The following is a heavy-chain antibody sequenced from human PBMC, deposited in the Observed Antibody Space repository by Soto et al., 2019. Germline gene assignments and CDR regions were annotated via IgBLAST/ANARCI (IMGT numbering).Heavy chain of an antibody. CDR1: GFTFSSYA. J-gene: IGHJ5*02. Sequence: QPGGSLRLSCAASGFTFSSYAMSWVRQAPRKGLEWVSAISGSGGSTYYADSVKGRFTISRDNSKNTLYLQMNSLRAEDTAVYYCAKYMDETRVVANWFDPWGQGTLVTVSS. D-gene: IGHD2-2*01. V-gene: IGHV3-23*01. CDR2: ISGSGGST. CDR3: AKYMDETRVVANWFDP.